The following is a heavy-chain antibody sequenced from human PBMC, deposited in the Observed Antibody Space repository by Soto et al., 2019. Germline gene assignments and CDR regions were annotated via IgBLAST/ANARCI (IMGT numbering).Heavy chain of an antibody. V-gene: IGHV3-23*01. CDR3: AKDPNGDYVGAFDS. J-gene: IGHJ4*02. CDR2: ISASGAVT. D-gene: IGHD4-17*01. CDR1: EFTFTIYA. Sequence: GGSLRLSCISSEFTFTIYAMTWVRQAPGKGLEWVSSISASGAVTYYTDSVKGRLTGSRDNSKNTLYLQMNSLRADDTALYYCAKDPNGDYVGAFDSWGQGTLVTVSS.